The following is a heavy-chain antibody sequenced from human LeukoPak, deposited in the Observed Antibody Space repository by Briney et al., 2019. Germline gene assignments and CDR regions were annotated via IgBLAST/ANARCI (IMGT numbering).Heavy chain of an antibody. D-gene: IGHD5-24*01. CDR3: ARDYKYAFDN. J-gene: IGHJ4*02. Sequence: GGSLRLSCAASGSTFSDYSMNWVRQAAGKGLEWISYIGIDSGNTNYADSVKGRFTISGDKAKNSLYLQMNSLRVEDTAVYYCARDYKYAFDNWGQGTLVTVSS. V-gene: IGHV3-48*01. CDR1: GSTFSDYS. CDR2: IGIDSGNT.